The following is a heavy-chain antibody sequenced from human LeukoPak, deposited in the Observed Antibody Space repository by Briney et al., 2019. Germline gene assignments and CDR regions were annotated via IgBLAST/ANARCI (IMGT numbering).Heavy chain of an antibody. CDR2: INPNSGGT. CDR1: GYTFTGYY. J-gene: IGHJ6*02. CDR3: AKDRGEVLWFGVSSYGMDV. Sequence: ASVKVSCKASGYTFTGYYMHWVRQAPGQGLEWMGWINPNSGGTNYAQKFQGWVTMTRDTSISTAYMELSRLRSDDTAVYYCAKDRGEVLWFGVSSYGMDVWGQGTTVTVSS. V-gene: IGHV1-2*04. D-gene: IGHD3-10*01.